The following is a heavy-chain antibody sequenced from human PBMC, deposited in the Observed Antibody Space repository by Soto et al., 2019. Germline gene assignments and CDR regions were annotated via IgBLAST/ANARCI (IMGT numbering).Heavy chain of an antibody. CDR1: GGTFSSYA. Sequence: SVKVSCKASGGTFSSYAISWVRQAPGQGLEWMGGIIPIFGTANYAQKSQGRVTITADESTSTAYMELSSLRSEDTAVYYCARSPLDYGGNSWYFDYWGQGTLVTVSS. CDR3: ARSPLDYGGNSWYFDY. J-gene: IGHJ4*02. CDR2: IIPIFGTA. V-gene: IGHV1-69*13. D-gene: IGHD4-17*01.